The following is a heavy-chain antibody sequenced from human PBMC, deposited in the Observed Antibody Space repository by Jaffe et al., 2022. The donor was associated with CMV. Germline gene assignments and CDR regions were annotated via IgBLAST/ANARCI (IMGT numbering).Heavy chain of an antibody. CDR1: GGSISSYF. CDR2: IYYSEST. V-gene: IGHV4-59*01. J-gene: IGHJ6*03. CDR3: ARGIGGVFRRYYYYYMDV. D-gene: IGHD3-16*01. Sequence: QVQLQESGPGLVKPSETLSLTCTVSGGSISSYFWSWIRQPPGKGLEWIGYIYYSESTNYNPSLKSRVSISVDTSKNQFSLELRSVTAADTAVYYCARGIGGVFRRYYYYYMDVWGKGTTVTVSS.